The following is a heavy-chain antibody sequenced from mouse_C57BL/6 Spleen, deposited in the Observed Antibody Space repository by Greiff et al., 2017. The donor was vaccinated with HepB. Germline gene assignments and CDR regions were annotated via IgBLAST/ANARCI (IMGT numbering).Heavy chain of an antibody. CDR2: IYPGDGDT. CDR3: ARSVGYYYAMDY. J-gene: IGHJ4*01. CDR1: GYAFSSSW. V-gene: IGHV1-82*01. Sequence: LQESGPELVKPGASVKISCKASGYAFSSSWMNWVKQRPGKGLEWIGRIYPGDGDTNYNGKFKGKATLTADKSSSTAYMQLSSLTSEDSAVYFCARSVGYYYAMDYWGQGTSVTVSS. D-gene: IGHD1-1*02.